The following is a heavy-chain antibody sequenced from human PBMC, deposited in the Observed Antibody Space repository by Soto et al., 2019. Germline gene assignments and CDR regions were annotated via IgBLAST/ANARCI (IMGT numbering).Heavy chain of an antibody. V-gene: IGHV3-7*01. J-gene: IGHJ2*01. CDR3: ARGANPYFDL. Sequence: EVQLVESGGGLVQPGGSLRLSCSASGFTFKTYCMNWVRQAPGKGLKRVANIKQDGSEKYYVDFVRGGFTISRDNAKNSLYLQMDSVRVEDTAVYYCARGANPYFDLWGRGTLVTVSS. CDR1: GFTFKTYC. CDR2: IKQDGSEK.